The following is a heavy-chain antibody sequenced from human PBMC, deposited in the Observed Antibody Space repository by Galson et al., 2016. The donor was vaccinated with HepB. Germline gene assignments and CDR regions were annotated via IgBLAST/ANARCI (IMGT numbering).Heavy chain of an antibody. D-gene: IGHD4-11*01. J-gene: IGHJ4*02. V-gene: IGHV3-23*01. CDR2: ISTNGGST. CDR3: AKGTTRLGDN. Sequence: SLRLSCAASGFAFSAYGMTWVRQAPRKGLEWVAAISTNGGSTDYADSVKGRFTISRDNSKNMLYLQMNSLRVEDSALYYCAKGTTRLGDNWGQGILVTVSS. CDR1: GFAFSAYG.